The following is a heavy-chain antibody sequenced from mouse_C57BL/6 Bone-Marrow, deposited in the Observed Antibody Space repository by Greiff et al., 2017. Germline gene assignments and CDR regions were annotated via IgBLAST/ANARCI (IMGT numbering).Heavy chain of an antibody. J-gene: IGHJ3*01. CDR2: IHPNSGST. V-gene: IGHV1-64*01. CDR3: ARWGGAWFAY. CDR1: GYTFTSYW. Sequence: QVQLKQPGAELVKPGASVKLSCKASGYTFTSYWMHWVKQRPGQGLEWIGMIHPNSGSTNYNEKFKSKATLTVDTSSSTAYMQLSSLTSEDSAVYYCARWGGAWFAYWGQGTLVTVSA.